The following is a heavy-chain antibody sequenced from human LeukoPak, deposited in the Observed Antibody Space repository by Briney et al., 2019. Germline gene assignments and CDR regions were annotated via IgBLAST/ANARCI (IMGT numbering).Heavy chain of an antibody. J-gene: IGHJ4*02. CDR1: GFTFSSYA. CDR3: ARTGEYKVAAYFDY. V-gene: IGHV3-30-3*01. D-gene: IGHD6-19*01. CDR2: ISYDGSNK. Sequence: GGSLRLSCAASGFTFSSYAMHWVRQAPGKGLEWVAVISYDGSNKYYADSVKGRFTISRGNSKNTLYLQMNSLRAEDTAVYYCARTGEYKVAAYFDYWGQGTLVTVSS.